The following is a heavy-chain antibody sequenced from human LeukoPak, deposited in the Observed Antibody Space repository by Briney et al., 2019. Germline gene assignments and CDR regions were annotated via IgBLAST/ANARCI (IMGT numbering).Heavy chain of an antibody. V-gene: IGHV4-61*02. CDR3: ARGKVEQNTIFGVVSYFDY. CDR2: IYTSGST. J-gene: IGHJ4*02. Sequence: SETLSLTCTVSGGSISSGSYYWSWIRQPAGKGLEWIGRIYTSGSTNYNPSLKSRVTISVDTSKNQFSLKLSSVTAADTAVYYCARGKVEQNTIFGVVSYFDYWGQGTLVTVSS. CDR1: GGSISSGSYY. D-gene: IGHD3-3*01.